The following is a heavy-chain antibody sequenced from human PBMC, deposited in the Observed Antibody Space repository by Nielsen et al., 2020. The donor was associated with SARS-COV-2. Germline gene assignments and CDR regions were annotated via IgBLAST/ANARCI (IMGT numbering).Heavy chain of an antibody. V-gene: IGHV3-23*03. D-gene: IGHD2-8*01. CDR3: AKVGEIVLMVYTPYYFDY. Sequence: GGSLRLSCAASGFTFSSYSMNWVRQAPGKGLEWVSVIYSGGSSTYYADSVKGRFTISRDNSKNTLYLQMNSLRAEDTAVYYCAKVGEIVLMVYTPYYFDYWGQGTLVTVSS. CDR1: GFTFSSYS. CDR2: IYSGGSST. J-gene: IGHJ4*02.